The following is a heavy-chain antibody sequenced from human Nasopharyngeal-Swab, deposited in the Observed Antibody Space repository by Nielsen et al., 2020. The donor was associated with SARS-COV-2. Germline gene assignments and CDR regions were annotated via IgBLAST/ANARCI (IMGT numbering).Heavy chain of an antibody. J-gene: IGHJ6*02. D-gene: IGHD6-13*01. CDR3: ERLLAAAGLYYYYGMDV. CDR1: GYTFTSYY. Sequence: ASVKVSCKASGYTFTSYYMHWVRQAPGQGLEWMGIINPSGGSTSYAQKFQGRVTMTRDTSTSTVYMELSSLRSEDTAVYYCERLLAAAGLYYYYGMDVWGQGTTVTVSS. V-gene: IGHV1-46*01. CDR2: INPSGGST.